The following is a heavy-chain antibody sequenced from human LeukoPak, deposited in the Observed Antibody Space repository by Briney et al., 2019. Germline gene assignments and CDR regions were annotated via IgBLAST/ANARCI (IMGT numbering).Heavy chain of an antibody. Sequence: GGSLRLSCAASGFTFSSYGMHWVRQAPGKGLEWVAFIRYDGSNKYYADSVKGRFTISRDNSKNTLYLQMSSLRAEDTAVYYCARDPYWMERRSAFDIWGQGTMVTVSS. CDR3: ARDPYWMERRSAFDI. D-gene: IGHD1-1*01. V-gene: IGHV3-30*02. J-gene: IGHJ3*02. CDR1: GFTFSSYG. CDR2: IRYDGSNK.